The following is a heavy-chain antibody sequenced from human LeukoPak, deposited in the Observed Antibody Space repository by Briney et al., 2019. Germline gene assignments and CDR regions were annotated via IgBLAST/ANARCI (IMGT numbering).Heavy chain of an antibody. CDR1: GYTFTGYY. V-gene: IGHV1-2*06. Sequence: ASVKVSCKASGYTFTGYYMHWVRQAPGQGLEWVGRINPNSGGTNYAQKFQGRVTMTRDTSISTAYMELGRLRSDDTAVYYCARDYCSGGSCCYMDVWGRGTTVTVSS. CDR3: ARDYCSGGSCCYMDV. J-gene: IGHJ6*03. D-gene: IGHD2-15*01. CDR2: INPNSGGT.